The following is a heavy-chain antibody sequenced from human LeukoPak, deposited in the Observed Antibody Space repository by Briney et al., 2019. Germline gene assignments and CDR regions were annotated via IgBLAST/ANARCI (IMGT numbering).Heavy chain of an antibody. Sequence: GGSLRLSCASSGFTFSFYWMHWVRQAPGKGLVWGSRINNDGRSTSYAGSVQGRFTISRANAKNNLYLQMNSPRAEDKAVYYCARENEYCTGGTCRLGYWGQGALVTVSS. CDR2: INNDGRST. V-gene: IGHV3-74*01. D-gene: IGHD2-15*01. J-gene: IGHJ4*02. CDR3: ARENEYCTGGTCRLGY. CDR1: GFTFSFYW.